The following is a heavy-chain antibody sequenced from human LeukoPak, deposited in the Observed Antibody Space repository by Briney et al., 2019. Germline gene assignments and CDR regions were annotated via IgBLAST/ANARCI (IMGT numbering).Heavy chain of an antibody. V-gene: IGHV3-23*01. CDR2: ISGSGDST. J-gene: IGHJ4*02. Sequence: PGGSLRLSCAASGLTFSSYAMSWVRQAPGKGLEWVSIISGSGDSTYYADSVKGRFTISRDNSKNTLYLQMNSLRAEDTAVYYCAKLDGSSWLYYFDYWGQGTLVTVSS. CDR3: AKLDGSSWLYYFDY. D-gene: IGHD6-13*01. CDR1: GLTFSSYA.